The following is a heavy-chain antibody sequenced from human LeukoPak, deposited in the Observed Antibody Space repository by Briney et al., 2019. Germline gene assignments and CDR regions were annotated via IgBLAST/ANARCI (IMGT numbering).Heavy chain of an antibody. V-gene: IGHV3-21*01. CDR2: ISTSSSYI. J-gene: IGHJ6*03. CDR1: GFTFSRYS. D-gene: IGHD2-2*02. CDR3: ARDGSIPWGYYMDV. Sequence: GGSLRLSCAVSGFTFSRYSMNWVRQAPGKGLEWVSFISTSSSYIYYADSVKGRFTISRDNAKNSLYLQMNSLRAEDTAVYYCARDGSIPWGYYMDVWGKGTTVTISS.